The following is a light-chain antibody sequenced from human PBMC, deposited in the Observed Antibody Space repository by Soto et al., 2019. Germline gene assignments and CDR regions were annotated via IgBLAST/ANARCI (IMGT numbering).Light chain of an antibody. J-gene: IGLJ1*01. CDR1: SSNIGSNT. CDR3: ATWDDSLNGYV. Sequence: QSVLTQPPSTSGTPGQRVTISCSGSSSNIGSNTVNWYQQVPGTAPKLLIYGNNQRPSGVPDRFSGSTSGTSASLAISGLRSEDESDYYCATWDDSLNGYVFGTGTKLTVL. V-gene: IGLV1-44*01. CDR2: GNN.